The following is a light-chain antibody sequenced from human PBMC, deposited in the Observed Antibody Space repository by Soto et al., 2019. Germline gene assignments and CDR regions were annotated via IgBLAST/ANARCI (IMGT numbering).Light chain of an antibody. CDR3: QQYNSYSIT. Sequence: EIVLTQSPGTLSLSPGERVTLSCRASQSVSSNFLAWYQQKPDQAPRLLIYGASSRATGIPDRFSGSGSGTDFTLTISRLEPDDFATYYCQQYNSYSITFGQGTRLEIK. CDR1: QSVSSNF. V-gene: IGKV3-20*01. J-gene: IGKJ5*01. CDR2: GAS.